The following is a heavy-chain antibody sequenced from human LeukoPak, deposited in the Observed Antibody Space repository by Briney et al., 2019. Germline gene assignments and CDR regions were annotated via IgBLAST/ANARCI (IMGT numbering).Heavy chain of an antibody. Sequence: GGSLRLSCAASGFTFNSYAMSWVRQAPGKGLEWVSAISGSGGSTYYADSVKGRFTISRDNSKNTLYLQMNSLRAEDTAVYYCAKDVPGPHPNSITIFGVVRGFDYWGQGTLVTVSS. V-gene: IGHV3-23*01. CDR1: GFTFNSYA. CDR3: AKDVPGPHPNSITIFGVVRGFDY. CDR2: ISGSGGST. J-gene: IGHJ4*02. D-gene: IGHD3-3*01.